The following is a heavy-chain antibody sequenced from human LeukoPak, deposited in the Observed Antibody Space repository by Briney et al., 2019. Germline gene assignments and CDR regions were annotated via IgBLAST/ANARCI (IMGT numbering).Heavy chain of an antibody. Sequence: WGSLRLTCAASGFAVSTNYRSWVRQPPGKGLEWVSDIYSDGSTYYTDSVKGRFTISRDNSKNTLYLQMNGLRPEDTAVYYCARDQRSESYYPWGWFDPWGQGTLVTVSS. CDR1: GFAVSTNY. V-gene: IGHV3-66*02. CDR2: IYSDGST. J-gene: IGHJ5*02. CDR3: ARDQRSESYYPWGWFDP. D-gene: IGHD1-26*01.